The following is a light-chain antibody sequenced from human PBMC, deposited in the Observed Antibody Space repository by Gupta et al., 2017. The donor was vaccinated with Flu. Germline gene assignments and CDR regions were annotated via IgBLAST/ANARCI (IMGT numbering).Light chain of an antibody. V-gene: IGKV1-39*01. CDR2: AAT. J-gene: IGKJ2*03. Sequence: DIQMTQSPSSLSASAGDTVTITCRASQTIKKNLNWYQHKPGKAPRLLIYAATTLQSGVPSRFRGSVSGTDFSLTITSLQPEDSAIYHCQQNDNTPYSFGQGTNLEIK. CDR3: QQNDNTPYS. CDR1: QTIKKN.